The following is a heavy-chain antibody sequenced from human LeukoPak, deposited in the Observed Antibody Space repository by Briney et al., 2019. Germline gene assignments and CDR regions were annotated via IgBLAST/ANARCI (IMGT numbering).Heavy chain of an antibody. V-gene: IGHV3-53*01. J-gene: IGHJ5*02. D-gene: IGHD3-16*01. CDR3: ARDQSGGQVDP. CDR2: IYSGGST. Sequence: GGSLRLSCAASGFTVSSNYMSWVRQAPGKGLEWVSVIYSGGSTYYADSVKGRFTISRDNSKNTLYLQMNSLRAEDTAVYYCARDQSGGQVDPWGQGTLVTVSS. CDR1: GFTVSSNY.